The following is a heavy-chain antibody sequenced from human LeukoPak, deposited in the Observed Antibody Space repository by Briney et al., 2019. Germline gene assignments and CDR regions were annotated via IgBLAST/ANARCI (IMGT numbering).Heavy chain of an antibody. D-gene: IGHD1-26*01. V-gene: IGHV3-23*01. J-gene: IGHJ4*02. CDR2: ISGSGGST. CDR3: AKGPHGNSGSYQYYFDY. CDR1: GFTFSSYA. Sequence: PGGSLRLSCAASGFTFSSYAMSWVRQALGKGLEWVSAISGSGGSTYYADSVKGRFTISRDNSKNTLYLQMNSLRAEDTAVYYCAKGPHGNSGSYQYYFDYWGQGTLVTVSS.